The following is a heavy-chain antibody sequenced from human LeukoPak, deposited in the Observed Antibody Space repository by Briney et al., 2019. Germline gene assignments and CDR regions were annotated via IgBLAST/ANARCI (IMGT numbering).Heavy chain of an antibody. D-gene: IGHD3-9*01. V-gene: IGHV4-34*01. CDR1: GGSFSGYY. J-gene: IGHJ5*02. CDR3: ARGTRFYDILTGYKYNWFDP. Sequence: SETLSLTCAVYGGSFSGYYWSWIRQPPGKGLEWIGEINHSGSTNYNPSLKSRVTISVDTSKNQFFLKLSSVTAADTAVYYCARGTRFYDILTGYKYNWFDPWGQGTLVTVSS. CDR2: INHSGST.